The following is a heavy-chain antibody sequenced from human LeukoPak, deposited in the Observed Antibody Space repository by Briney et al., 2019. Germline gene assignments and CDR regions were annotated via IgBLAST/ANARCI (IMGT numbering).Heavy chain of an antibody. Sequence: GGSLRLSCAASGFTFDDYAMHWVRQAPGRGLEWVSSISSSSSYIYYADSVKGRFTISRDNAKNSLYLQMNSLGAEDTAVYCCARDSGIVASSLDYWSQGTLVTVSS. J-gene: IGHJ4*02. D-gene: IGHD2-15*01. V-gene: IGHV3-21*01. CDR2: ISSSSSYI. CDR3: ARDSGIVASSLDY. CDR1: GFTFDDYA.